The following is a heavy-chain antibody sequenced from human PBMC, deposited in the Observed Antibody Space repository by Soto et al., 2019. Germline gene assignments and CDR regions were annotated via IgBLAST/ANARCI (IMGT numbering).Heavy chain of an antibody. CDR3: AAAIYGDWSFDY. CDR1: GFTVSGHY. J-gene: IGHJ4*02. Sequence: GGSLRLSCAASGFTVSGHYMSWVRQAPGKGLQWVSLLYSGGTTYYADSVTGRFTISRDSSKNTLYIQMDKLRVEDTAVYYCAAAIYGDWSFDYWGQGTLVTVSS. V-gene: IGHV3-53*05. CDR2: LYSGGTT. D-gene: IGHD2-21*02.